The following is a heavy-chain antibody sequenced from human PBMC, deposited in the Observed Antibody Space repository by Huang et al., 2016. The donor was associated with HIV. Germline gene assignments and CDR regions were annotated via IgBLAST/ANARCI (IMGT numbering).Heavy chain of an antibody. CDR2: RSYDGSNK. J-gene: IGHJ6*03. Sequence: QVQLVESGGGVVQPGRSLRLSCAASRFTFSNYAMHWVRQAPGKGVEWVAVRSYDGSNKYYADSVKGRFTISRDNSKNTLYLQMNSLRAEDTAVYYCARDLWLRDLYYYYYMDVWGKGTTVTVSS. D-gene: IGHD5-12*01. CDR3: ARDLWLRDLYYYYYMDV. V-gene: IGHV3-30-3*01. CDR1: RFTFSNYA.